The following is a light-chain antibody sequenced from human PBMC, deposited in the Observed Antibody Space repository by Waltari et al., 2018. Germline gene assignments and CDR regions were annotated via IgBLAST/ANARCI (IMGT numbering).Light chain of an antibody. CDR1: TGPVTSGHY. J-gene: IGLJ3*02. Sequence: QAVVTQEPSLTVSPGVTVTLTCGSTTGPVTSGHYPYWFQQKPGQAPRTLIFDTSHRHSWTPARFSGSLLGGKAALTLSGAQPEDEAEYYCLLSYNDDRSVFGGGTKLTVL. V-gene: IGLV7-46*01. CDR3: LLSYNDDRSV. CDR2: DTS.